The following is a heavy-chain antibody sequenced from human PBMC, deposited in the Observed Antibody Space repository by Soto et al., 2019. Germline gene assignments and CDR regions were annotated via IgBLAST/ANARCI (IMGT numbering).Heavy chain of an antibody. D-gene: IGHD3-22*01. V-gene: IGHV5-51*01. CDR3: ARQIYDSDTGPNFQYYFDS. J-gene: IGHJ4*02. Sequence: GESLQISCKGSGYSFTGYWIGWARQMPGKGLEWMGIIYPGDSATRYSPSFQGQVTISADKSITTVFLQWSSLRASDTAMYYCARQIYDSDTGPNFQYYFDSWGQGTPVTVSS. CDR2: IYPGDSAT. CDR1: GYSFTGYW.